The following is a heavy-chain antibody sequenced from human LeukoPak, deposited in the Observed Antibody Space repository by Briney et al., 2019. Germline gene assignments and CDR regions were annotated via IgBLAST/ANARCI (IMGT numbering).Heavy chain of an antibody. Sequence: QPGRSLRLSCAASGFTFDDYAMHWVRQAPGKGLEWVSGVSWNSANIAYADSMKGRFTISRDNAKNSLYLQMNSLRAEDMAFYYCAKGTSGYSSTWLDSWGQGALVTVSS. J-gene: IGHJ4*02. CDR1: GFTFDDYA. V-gene: IGHV3-9*03. D-gene: IGHD6-13*01. CDR2: VSWNSANI. CDR3: AKGTSGYSSTWLDS.